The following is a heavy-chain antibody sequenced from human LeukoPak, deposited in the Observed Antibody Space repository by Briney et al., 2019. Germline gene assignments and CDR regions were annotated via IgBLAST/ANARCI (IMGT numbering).Heavy chain of an antibody. V-gene: IGHV4-38-2*02. CDR2: IFHGGRT. D-gene: IGHD1-26*01. J-gene: IGHJ6*03. CDR1: GDSISSDYF. Sequence: PSDTLSLTCDVSGDSISSDYFWAWIRQPPGKGLEYIGSIFHGGRTFYNPALQSRLTISEDTSKNRFSLKLSSVTTSDTAVYYCAREREYYYMDVWGKGTTVSVS. CDR3: AREREYYYMDV.